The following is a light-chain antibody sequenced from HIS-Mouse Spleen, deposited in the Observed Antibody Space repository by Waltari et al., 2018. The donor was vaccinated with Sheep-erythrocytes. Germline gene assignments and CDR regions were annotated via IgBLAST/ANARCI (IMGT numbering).Light chain of an antibody. CDR1: QGISSY. CDR2: AAS. J-gene: IGKJ4*01. V-gene: IGKV1-9*01. Sequence: DIQLTQSPSFLSASVGDRVTITCRASQGISSYLAWYQHKPGKAPKLLIYAASTLQSGVPSRFSGSGSGTEFTLTISSLQPEEFATYYCQQLNSYPALTFGGGTKVEIK. CDR3: QQLNSYPALT.